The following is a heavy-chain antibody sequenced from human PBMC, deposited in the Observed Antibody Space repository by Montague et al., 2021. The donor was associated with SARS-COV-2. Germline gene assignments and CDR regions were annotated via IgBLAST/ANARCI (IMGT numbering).Heavy chain of an antibody. J-gene: IGHJ4*02. V-gene: IGHV4-39*07. Sequence: SETLSLTCTVSGVVVLTRRSGAHTCELQSPIYLVVGLLLENRNPYYKPSLKSRVSMSVDKSWNQFSLRLTAVTAADTAIDYCARKGSGRSDLAYWGQGALVTVSS. CDR2: LLENRNP. CDR1: GVVVLTRRS. D-gene: IGHD1-26*01. CDR3: ARKGSGRSDLAY.